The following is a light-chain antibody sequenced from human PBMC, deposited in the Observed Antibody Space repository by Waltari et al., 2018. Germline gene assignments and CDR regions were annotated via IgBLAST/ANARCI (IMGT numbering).Light chain of an antibody. CDR1: DIESKN. Sequence: SYELTQPLSVSVALGQAASVTCGGNDIESKNVYWYQQKSGQAPWLVIYRDSNRPSGISERFSGSNSGNTATLTISRAQAGDEADYYCQVYDSTTYVFGTGTKVTVL. CDR3: QVYDSTTYV. CDR2: RDS. V-gene: IGLV3-9*01. J-gene: IGLJ1*01.